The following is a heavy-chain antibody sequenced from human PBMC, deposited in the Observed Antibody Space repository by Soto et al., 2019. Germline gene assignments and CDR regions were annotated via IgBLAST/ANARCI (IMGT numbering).Heavy chain of an antibody. CDR3: ARSPTLQLVHPGYFDY. CDR1: GYSSTWHW. Sequence: LKISCKGSGYSSTWHWIVWVRQMPGKGLEWMGIIYPGDSDTRYSPSFQGQVTISADKSINTAYLQWSRLKASDTAMYYCARSPTLQLVHPGYFDYWGQGTLVTV. CDR2: IYPGDSDT. J-gene: IGHJ4*02. D-gene: IGHD1-1*01. V-gene: IGHV5-51*01.